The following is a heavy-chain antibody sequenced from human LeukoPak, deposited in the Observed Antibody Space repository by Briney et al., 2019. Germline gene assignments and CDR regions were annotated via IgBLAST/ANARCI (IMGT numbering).Heavy chain of an antibody. CDR2: INPNSGGT. Sequence: ASVKVSCKASGYTFTGYYMHWVRQAPGQGLEWMGWINPNSGGTNYAQKFQGRVTMTRDTSISTAYMELSRLRSDDTAVYYCARETGSGYDLGLDGMDVWGQGTTVTVSS. CDR1: GYTFTGYY. CDR3: ARETGSGYDLGLDGMDV. J-gene: IGHJ6*02. D-gene: IGHD5-12*01. V-gene: IGHV1-2*02.